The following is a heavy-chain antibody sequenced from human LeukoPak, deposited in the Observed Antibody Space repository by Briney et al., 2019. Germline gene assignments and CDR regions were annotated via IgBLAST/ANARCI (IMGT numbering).Heavy chain of an antibody. CDR3: TRRSAYYFEY. CDR1: GFTFSTYA. J-gene: IGHJ4*02. Sequence: GGSLRLSCAASGFTFSTYAMSWVRQAPGKGLEWVSTISGSGGATFYADSVQGRFTISRDNSKNTLYLQVNSLRAEDTAVYYCTRRSAYYFEYWGQGTLVTVAT. CDR2: ISGSGGAT. V-gene: IGHV3-23*01.